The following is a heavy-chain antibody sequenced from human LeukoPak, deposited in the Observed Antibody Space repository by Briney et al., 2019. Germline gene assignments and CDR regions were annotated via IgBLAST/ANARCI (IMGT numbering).Heavy chain of an antibody. Sequence: GGSLRLSCAASGFTVSSNYMSWVRQAPGKGLEWVSVIYSGGSTYYADSVKGRFTISRDNSKNTLYLQMNSLRAEDTAVYYCARLYSGYVYYYYYYMDVWGKGTTVTISS. CDR1: GFTVSSNY. V-gene: IGHV3-53*01. J-gene: IGHJ6*03. CDR2: IYSGGST. D-gene: IGHD5-12*01. CDR3: ARLYSGYVYYYYYYMDV.